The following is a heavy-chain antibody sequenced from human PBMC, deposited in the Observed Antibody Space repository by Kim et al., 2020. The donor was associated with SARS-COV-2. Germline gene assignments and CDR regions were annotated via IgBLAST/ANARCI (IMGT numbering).Heavy chain of an antibody. V-gene: IGHV4-34*01. J-gene: IGHJ6*02. CDR3: ARQVGATSMDA. D-gene: IGHD1-26*01. Sequence: SETLSLTCAVYGGSFSGYYWSWIRQPPGKGLEWIGEINHSGSTNYNPSLKSRVTISVDTSKNQFSLKLSSVTAAATAVYYCARQVGATSMDAWGQGTTVT. CDR2: INHSGST. CDR1: GGSFSGYY.